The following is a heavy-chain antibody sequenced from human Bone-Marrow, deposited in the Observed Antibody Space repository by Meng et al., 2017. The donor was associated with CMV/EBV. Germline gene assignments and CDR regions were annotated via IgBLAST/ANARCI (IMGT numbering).Heavy chain of an antibody. CDR2: IYHSGST. V-gene: IGHV4-39*07. J-gene: IGHJ4*02. D-gene: IGHD2-2*01. Sequence: SETLSLTCTVSDGSISSSSYYWGWIRQPPGKGLEWIGSIYHSGSTYYNPSLKSRVTTSVDTSKNQFSLNLNSVTAADTAVYYCASAATVCSSTSCYDYWGQGTLVTVSS. CDR1: DGSISSSSYY. CDR3: ASAATVCSSTSCYDY.